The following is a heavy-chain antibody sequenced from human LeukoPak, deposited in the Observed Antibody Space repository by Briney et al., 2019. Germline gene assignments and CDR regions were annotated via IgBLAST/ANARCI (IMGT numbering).Heavy chain of an antibody. J-gene: IGHJ5*02. CDR1: GYTFTGYY. CDR3: ARGSSSWYVWFDP. Sequence: ASVKVSCKASGYTFTGYYIHWVRQAPGQGLEWMGWIDPNSGDTKYVQKFQGRVTMTRDTSISTAYMELSRLRSDDTAVYYCARGSSSWYVWFDPWGQGTLVTVSS. D-gene: IGHD6-13*01. CDR2: IDPNSGDT. V-gene: IGHV1-2*02.